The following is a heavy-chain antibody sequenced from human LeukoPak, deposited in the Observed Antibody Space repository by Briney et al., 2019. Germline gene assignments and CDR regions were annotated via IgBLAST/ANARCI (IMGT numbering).Heavy chain of an antibody. J-gene: IGHJ4*02. CDR2: ISGSGGST. D-gene: IGHD6-19*01. Sequence: GGSLRLSCAASGFTFSSYAMSWVRRAPGKGLEWVSAISGSGGSTYYADSVKGRFTISRDNSKNTLYLQMNSLRAEDTAVYYCAKVVTIIAVAGELDYWGQGTLVTVSS. V-gene: IGHV3-23*01. CDR3: AKVVTIIAVAGELDY. CDR1: GFTFSSYA.